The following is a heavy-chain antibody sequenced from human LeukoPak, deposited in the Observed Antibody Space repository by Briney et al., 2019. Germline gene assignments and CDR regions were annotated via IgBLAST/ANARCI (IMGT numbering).Heavy chain of an antibody. V-gene: IGHV3-15*01. Sequence: AGSLRLSCAASGFTFSNAWMSWVRQAPGKGLEWVGRIKSKTDGGTTDYAAPVKGRFTISRDDSKNTLYLQMNSLKTEDTAVYYCTGEWYSSGWYDFDYWGQGTLVTVSS. J-gene: IGHJ4*02. D-gene: IGHD6-19*01. CDR1: GFTFSNAW. CDR2: IKSKTDGGTT. CDR3: TGEWYSSGWYDFDY.